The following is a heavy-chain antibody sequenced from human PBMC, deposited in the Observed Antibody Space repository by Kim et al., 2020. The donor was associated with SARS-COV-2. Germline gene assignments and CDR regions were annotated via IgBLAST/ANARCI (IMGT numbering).Heavy chain of an antibody. CDR1: GGSFSGYY. V-gene: IGHV4-34*01. D-gene: IGHD2-8*01. CDR3: ARGSTLMVYAHGGWVDP. J-gene: IGHJ5*02. Sequence: SETLSLTCAVYGGSFSGYYWSWIRQPPGKGLEWIGEINHSGSTNYNPSLKSRVTISVDTSKNQFSLKLSSVTAADTAVYYCARGSTLMVYAHGGWVDPWG. CDR2: INHSGST.